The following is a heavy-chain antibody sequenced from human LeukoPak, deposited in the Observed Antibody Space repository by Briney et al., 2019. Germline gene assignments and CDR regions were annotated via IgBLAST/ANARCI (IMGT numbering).Heavy chain of an antibody. J-gene: IGHJ4*02. CDR2: INPSGGST. Sequence: ASVEVSCKASGYTFTSYYMHWVRQAPGQGLEWMGIINPSGGSTNYAQKLQGRVTMTTDTSTSTAYMELRSLRSDDTAVYYCARNMRSGYVDYWGQGTLVTVSS. CDR3: ARNMRSGYVDY. V-gene: IGHV1-46*01. CDR1: GYTFTSYY. D-gene: IGHD3-22*01.